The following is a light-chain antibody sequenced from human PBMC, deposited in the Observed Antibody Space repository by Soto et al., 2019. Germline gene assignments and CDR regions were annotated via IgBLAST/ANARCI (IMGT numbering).Light chain of an antibody. V-gene: IGKV1-39*01. Sequence: DIQMTQSPHSLSASVGDRVTITCRASQSISSYLNWYQQKPGKAPKLLIYAASSLQSGVPSRFSGSGSGTDFTLTISSLQPEDFATYYCQQSYSTPQTFGQGTKVDIK. CDR3: QQSYSTPQT. CDR1: QSISSY. J-gene: IGKJ1*01. CDR2: AAS.